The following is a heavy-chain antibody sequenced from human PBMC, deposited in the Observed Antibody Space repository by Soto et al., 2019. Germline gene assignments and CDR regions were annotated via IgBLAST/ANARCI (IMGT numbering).Heavy chain of an antibody. CDR1: GGSFSCYF. CDR3: ARGSITMIGPDY. D-gene: IGHD3-22*01. CDR2: INHSGST. Sequence: PSEPLSHTWAVYGGSFSCYFSSWILQPPGKGLEGNGEINHSGSTSYNPSLKSRATISVDATKNHFSLKLNSVIAAYTAVYYCARGSITMIGPDYWGQGTLVTVSS. V-gene: IGHV4-34*01. J-gene: IGHJ4*02.